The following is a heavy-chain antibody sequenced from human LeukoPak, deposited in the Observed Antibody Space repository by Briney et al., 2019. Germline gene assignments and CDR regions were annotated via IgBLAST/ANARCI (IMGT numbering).Heavy chain of an antibody. V-gene: IGHV3-74*01. D-gene: IGHD3-10*01. CDR2: INNDGSDT. CDR1: GFAFSGSW. J-gene: IGHJ4*02. Sequence: GGSLRLSCAASGFAFSGSWMHWVRQAPGKGLVWVSRINNDGSDTTYADSAKGRFTISRDNAKNTLYLQMNSLRAEDTAVYYCFPYGLTTHDYWGQGTLVTVSS. CDR3: FPYGLTTHDY.